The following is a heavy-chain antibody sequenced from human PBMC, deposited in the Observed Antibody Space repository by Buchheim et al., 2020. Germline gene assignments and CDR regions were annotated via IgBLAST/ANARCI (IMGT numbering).Heavy chain of an antibody. CDR2: ISYDGSNK. Sequence: QVQLVESGGGVVQPGRSLRLSCAASGFTFSSYAMHWVRQAPGKGLEWVAVISYDGSNKYYADSVKGRLTISRDNSKNTLYLQMNSLRAEDTAVYYCARGPSSYYYGSGSYYGAIDYWGQGTL. J-gene: IGHJ4*02. D-gene: IGHD3-10*01. V-gene: IGHV3-30-3*01. CDR1: GFTFSSYA. CDR3: ARGPSSYYYGSGSYYGAIDY.